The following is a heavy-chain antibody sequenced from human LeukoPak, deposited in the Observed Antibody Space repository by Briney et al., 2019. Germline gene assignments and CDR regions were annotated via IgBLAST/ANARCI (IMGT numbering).Heavy chain of an antibody. Sequence: PGRSLRLSCAASGFTFSSYAMHWVRQAPGKGLEWVAVISYDGSNKYYADSVKGRFTISRDNSKNTLYLQMNSLRAEDTAVYYCAKVRSGLRGAFDIWGQGTMVTVSS. J-gene: IGHJ3*02. CDR3: AKVRSGLRGAFDI. CDR2: ISYDGSNK. CDR1: GFTFSSYA. D-gene: IGHD5-12*01. V-gene: IGHV3-30-3*01.